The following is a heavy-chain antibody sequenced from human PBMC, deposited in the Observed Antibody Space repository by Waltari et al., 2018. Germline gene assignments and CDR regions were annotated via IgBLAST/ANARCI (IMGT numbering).Heavy chain of an antibody. J-gene: IGHJ4*02. Sequence: QVQLVESGGGVVQPGRSLRLSCAASGFTFSSHAMPWVRQAPGKGLEWVAVISYDGSNKYYADSVKGRFTISRDNSKNTLYLQMNSLRAEDTAVYYCARVTTVLPFDYWGQGTLVTVSS. CDR1: GFTFSSHA. V-gene: IGHV3-30-3*01. CDR2: ISYDGSNK. CDR3: ARVTTVLPFDY. D-gene: IGHD4-4*01.